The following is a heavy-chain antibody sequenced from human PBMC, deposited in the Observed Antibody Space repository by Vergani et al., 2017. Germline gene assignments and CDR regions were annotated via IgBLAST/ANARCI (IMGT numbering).Heavy chain of an antibody. CDR2: INHSGST. V-gene: IGHV4-34*01. Sequence: QVQLQQWGPGLLKPSETLSLTCAVYGGSLSGYYWSWIRLAPGKGLEWIGEINHSGSTNYNPSLKSRVTISVDTSKNQFSLKLSSVTAADTAVYYCARGRGYSYGGGWFDPWGQGTLVTVSS. D-gene: IGHD5-18*01. J-gene: IGHJ5*02. CDR1: GGSLSGYY. CDR3: ARGRGYSYGGGWFDP.